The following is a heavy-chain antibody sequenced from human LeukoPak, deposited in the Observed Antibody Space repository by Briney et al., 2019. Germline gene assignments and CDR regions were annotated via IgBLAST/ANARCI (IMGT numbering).Heavy chain of an antibody. Sequence: GGSLRLSCGASGFAFSSYAMSWVRQAPGKGLEWVSTISGSGGATYFADSVKGRFTISRDNSKNTLYLQMNSLRAEDTAVYYCAKAQGSSPRDAFDIWGQGTMVTVSS. D-gene: IGHD6-13*01. CDR2: ISGSGGAT. J-gene: IGHJ3*02. CDR1: GFAFSSYA. V-gene: IGHV3-23*01. CDR3: AKAQGSSPRDAFDI.